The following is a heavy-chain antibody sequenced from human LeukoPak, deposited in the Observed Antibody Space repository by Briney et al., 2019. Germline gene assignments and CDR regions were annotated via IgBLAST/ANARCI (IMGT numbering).Heavy chain of an antibody. CDR1: GFTFSSYA. J-gene: IGHJ4*02. CDR2: ISGSGGST. V-gene: IGHV3-23*01. D-gene: IGHD3-22*01. CDR3: AKMPQYYYDSSGYLDY. Sequence: GGSLRLSCEASGFTFSSYAMSWVRQAPGKGLEWVSGISGSGGSTYYADSVKGRFTISRDNSKNTLYLQMNSLRSEDTAVYYCAKMPQYYYDSSGYLDYWGQGTLVTVSS.